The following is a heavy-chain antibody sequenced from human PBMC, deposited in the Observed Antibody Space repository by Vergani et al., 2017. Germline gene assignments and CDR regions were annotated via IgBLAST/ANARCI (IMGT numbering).Heavy chain of an antibody. CDR3: ARVTTALRTAXGTSRPYYYYGMDV. Sequence: QVQLVQSGSELKKPGASVKVSCKASGYTFTSYAMNWVRQAPGQGLEWMGWINTNTGNPTYAQGFTGRFVFSLDTSVSTAYLQISSLKAEDTAVYYCARVTTALRTAXGTSRPYYYYGMDVWGQGTTVTVSS. CDR2: INTNTGNP. V-gene: IGHV7-4-1*02. CDR1: GYTFTSYA. J-gene: IGHJ6*02. D-gene: IGHD6-13*01.